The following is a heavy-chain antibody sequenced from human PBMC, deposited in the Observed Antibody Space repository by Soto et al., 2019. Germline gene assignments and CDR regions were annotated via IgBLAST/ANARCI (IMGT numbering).Heavy chain of an antibody. CDR2: IKGDGSEK. J-gene: IGHJ4*02. D-gene: IGHD3-10*01. CDR1: GFTFSSFW. CDR3: AAGFPPDY. Sequence: EVQLVESGGGLVQPGGSLKLSCAASGFTFSSFWMNWVRQAPGKGLDWVANIKGDGSEKYYVDSVKGRFTISRDNAKNSLYLEMNSLRAEDTAVYYCAAGFPPDYWGQGTLVTVSS. V-gene: IGHV3-7*01.